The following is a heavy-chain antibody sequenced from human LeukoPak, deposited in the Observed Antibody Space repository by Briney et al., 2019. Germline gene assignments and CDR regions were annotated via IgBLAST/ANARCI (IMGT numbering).Heavy chain of an antibody. CDR2: IYYSGST. CDR3: ARALGWFDP. Sequence: SETLSLTCTVSGGSISSSSYYWGWIRQPRGKGLEWIGSIYYSGSTYYNPSLKSRVTISVDTSKNQFSLKLSSATAADTAVYYCARALGWFDPWGQGTLVTVSS. CDR1: GGSISSSSYY. J-gene: IGHJ5*02. V-gene: IGHV4-39*07.